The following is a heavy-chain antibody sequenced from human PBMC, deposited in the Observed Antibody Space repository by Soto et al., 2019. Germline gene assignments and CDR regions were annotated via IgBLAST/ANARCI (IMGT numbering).Heavy chain of an antibody. CDR2: IYYSGST. Sequence: PSETLSLTCTVSGGSIRSSSYYWGWIRQPPGKGLEWIGSIYYSGSTYYNPSLKSRVTISVDTSKNQFSLKLSSVTAADTAVYYCARRFGSSWQGVYYYYYMDVWGKGTMVTVSS. V-gene: IGHV4-39*01. D-gene: IGHD6-13*01. CDR1: GGSIRSSSYY. CDR3: ARRFGSSWQGVYYYYYMDV. J-gene: IGHJ6*03.